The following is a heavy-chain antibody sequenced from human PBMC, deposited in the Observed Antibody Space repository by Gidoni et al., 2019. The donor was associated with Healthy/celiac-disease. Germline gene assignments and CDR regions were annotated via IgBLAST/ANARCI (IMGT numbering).Heavy chain of an antibody. J-gene: IGHJ6*02. CDR3: ARGAGGFGELLFNYGMDV. CDR1: GFTFSSYA. CDR2: ISYDGSNK. V-gene: IGHV3-30*04. D-gene: IGHD3-10*01. Sequence: QVQLVESGGGVVQPGRSLRLSCAASGFTFSSYAMHWVRQAPGKGLEWVEVISYDGSNKYYADSVKGRFTISRDNSKNTLYLQMNSLRAEDTAVYYCARGAGGFGELLFNYGMDVWGQGTTVTVSS.